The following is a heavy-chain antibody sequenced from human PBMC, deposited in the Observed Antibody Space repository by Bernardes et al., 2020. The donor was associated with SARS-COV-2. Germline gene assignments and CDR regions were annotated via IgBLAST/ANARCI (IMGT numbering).Heavy chain of an antibody. D-gene: IGHD2-15*01. CDR3: ARDQPPVDVVDQPPNAFDI. Sequence: GGSLRLSCAASGFTFSSYWMHWVRQAPGKGLVWVSRINSDGSSTSYADSVKGRFTISRDNAKNTLYLQMNSLRAEDTAVYYCARDQPPVDVVDQPPNAFDIWGQGTMVTVSS. V-gene: IGHV3-74*01. J-gene: IGHJ3*02. CDR2: INSDGSST. CDR1: GFTFSSYW.